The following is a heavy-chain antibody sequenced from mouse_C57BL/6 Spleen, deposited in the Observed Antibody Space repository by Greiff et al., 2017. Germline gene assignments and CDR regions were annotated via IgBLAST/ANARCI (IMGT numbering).Heavy chain of an antibody. V-gene: IGHV5-17*01. CDR3: ARDNSMDY. Sequence: EVKLVESGGGLVKPGGSLKLSCAASGFTFSDYGMHWVRQAPEKGLEWVAYISSGSRTIYYADTVKGRFTISRDNAKNTLFLQMTSLRSEDTAMYYCARDNSMDYWGQGTSVTVSS. CDR1: GFTFSDYG. D-gene: IGHD1-3*01. CDR2: ISSGSRTI. J-gene: IGHJ4*01.